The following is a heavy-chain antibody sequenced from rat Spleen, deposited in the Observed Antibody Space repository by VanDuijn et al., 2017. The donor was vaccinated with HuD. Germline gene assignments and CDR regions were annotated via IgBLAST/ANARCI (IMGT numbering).Heavy chain of an antibody. Sequence: QVQLKESGPGLVQPSQTLSLTCTVSGFSLTTYNVPWVRQPLGKGLEWMGMIWTGGSTDYNSVFNSRLSISRDTSESQVFLKMNSLQTEDIGTYYCARGGNGPKDYYFDYWGQGVMVTVSS. J-gene: IGHJ2*01. CDR1: GFSLTTYN. CDR3: ARGGNGPKDYYFDY. D-gene: IGHD2-1*01. V-gene: IGHV2-30*01. CDR2: IWTGGST.